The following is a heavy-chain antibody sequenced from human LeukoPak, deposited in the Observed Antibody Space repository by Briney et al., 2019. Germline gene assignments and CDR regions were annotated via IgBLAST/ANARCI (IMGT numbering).Heavy chain of an antibody. D-gene: IGHD3-10*01. CDR3: ARGLLWFGESSLYNWFDP. Sequence: ASVKVPCKASGYTFTSYGISWVRQAPGQGLEWMGWTSAYNGNTNYAQKLQGRVTMTTDTSTSTAYMELRSLRSDDTAVYYCARGLLWFGESSLYNWFDPWGQGTLVTVSS. V-gene: IGHV1-18*01. CDR2: TSAYNGNT. CDR1: GYTFTSYG. J-gene: IGHJ5*02.